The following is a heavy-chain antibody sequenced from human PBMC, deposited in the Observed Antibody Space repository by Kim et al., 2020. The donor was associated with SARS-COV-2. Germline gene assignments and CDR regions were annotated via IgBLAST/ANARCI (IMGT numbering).Heavy chain of an antibody. J-gene: IGHJ6*02. Sequence: GGSLRLSCSASGFTFNTYALHWVRQAPGKGLEYVSSITSNGGSTYYAASVKGRFTISRDNSKNTLYLQMSGLRAEDTAMYYCVKDRLTYGSGSYPYFFNGLDVWGQGTTVTVSS. CDR2: ITSNGGST. CDR3: VKDRLTYGSGSYPYFFNGLDV. D-gene: IGHD3-10*01. CDR1: GFTFNTYA. V-gene: IGHV3-64D*06.